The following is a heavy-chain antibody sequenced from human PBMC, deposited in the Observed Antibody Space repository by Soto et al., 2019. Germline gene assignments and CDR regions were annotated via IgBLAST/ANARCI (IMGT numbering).Heavy chain of an antibody. J-gene: IGHJ3*02. D-gene: IGHD3-22*01. CDR2: IYPGDSDT. Sequence: GESLKISCKGSGYSFTIYWIGWVLQMPWKGLEWMGIIYPGDSDTRYSPSFQGQVTISADKSISTAYLQWSSLKASDTAMYYCAGTGEYYYDSSGPPNAFDIWGQGTMVTVSS. CDR1: GYSFTIYW. CDR3: AGTGEYYYDSSGPPNAFDI. V-gene: IGHV5-51*01.